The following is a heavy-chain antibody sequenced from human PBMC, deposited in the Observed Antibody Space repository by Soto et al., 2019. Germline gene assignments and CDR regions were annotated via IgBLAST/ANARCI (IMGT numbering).Heavy chain of an antibody. CDR1: GDSISSGGFH. V-gene: IGHV4-31*03. D-gene: IGHD7-27*01. J-gene: IGHJ4*02. CDR3: ARRALTGETAGFDY. CDR2: IYYTGTT. Sequence: QVQLQESGPGLVRPSQTLSLTCTVSGDSISSGGFHWSWIRQHPGKGLEWIGHIYYTGTTYYNPSLESRFTMSVDMSKNQFSLRLRSVIAADTAVYYCARRALTGETAGFDYWGQGSLVTVSS.